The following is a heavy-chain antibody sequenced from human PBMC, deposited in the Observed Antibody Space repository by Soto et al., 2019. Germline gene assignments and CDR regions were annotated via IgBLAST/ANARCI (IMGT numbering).Heavy chain of an antibody. Sequence: GSLRLSCAASGFTFSSYRMHWVRQAPGKGLVWVSRINSDGSSTSYADSVKGRFTISRDNAKNTLYLQMNSLRAEDTAVYYCARVGSILWFGELLSYDYWGQGTLVTVSS. J-gene: IGHJ4*02. V-gene: IGHV3-74*01. CDR2: INSDGSST. CDR1: GFTFSSYR. D-gene: IGHD3-10*01. CDR3: ARVGSILWFGELLSYDY.